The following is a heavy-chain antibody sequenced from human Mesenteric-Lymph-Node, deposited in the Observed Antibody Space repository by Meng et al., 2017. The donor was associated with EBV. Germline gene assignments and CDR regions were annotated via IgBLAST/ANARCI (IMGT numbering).Heavy chain of an antibody. J-gene: IGHJ4*02. CDR2: INAGEST. D-gene: IGHD4-17*01. CDR3: ARTIAGEYGDYVVPLDY. Sequence: QVELQQWGAGLLKPSETLSLTCAVYGGSFSGDDWTWIRQPPGKGLEWIGEINAGESTNYNPSLKSRVTMSIDTSKNQFSLKLSSVTAADTAVYYCARTIAGEYGDYVVPLDYWGQGTLVTVSS. CDR1: GGSFSGDD. V-gene: IGHV4-34*01.